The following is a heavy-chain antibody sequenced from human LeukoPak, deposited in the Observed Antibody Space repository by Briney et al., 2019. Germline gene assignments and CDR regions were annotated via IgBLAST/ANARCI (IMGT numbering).Heavy chain of an antibody. CDR1: GGSINSYY. V-gene: IGHV4-59*01. CDR2: IHYSGST. D-gene: IGHD2-2*01. Sequence: SETLSLTCTVSGGSINSYYWSWIRQPPGRGLEWVGSIHYSGSTSYNPSLRSRVTISVDKSKNQFFLKLSSVTATDTAVYYCAREEVGYCSSTSCYEAGAYYYYYYMDVWGKGTTVTVSS. J-gene: IGHJ6*03. CDR3: AREEVGYCSSTSCYEAGAYYYYYYMDV.